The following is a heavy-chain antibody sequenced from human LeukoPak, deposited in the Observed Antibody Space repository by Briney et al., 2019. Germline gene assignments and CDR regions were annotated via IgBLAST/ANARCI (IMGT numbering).Heavy chain of an antibody. CDR3: ARLTDF. J-gene: IGHJ4*02. CDR2: ISYSGNT. V-gene: IGHV4-39*01. Sequence: SETLSLTCTVSGGSLIISKYYWGWIRQSPGKGLECIGKISYSGNTYYNPSLRSRVHMSVDTSKNQFSLTLSSVTAADTAVYYCARLTDFWGQGILVTVSS. CDR1: GGSLIISKYY.